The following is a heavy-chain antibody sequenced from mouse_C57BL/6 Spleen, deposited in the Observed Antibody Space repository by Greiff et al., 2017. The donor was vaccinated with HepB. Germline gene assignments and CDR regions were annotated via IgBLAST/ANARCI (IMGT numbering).Heavy chain of an antibody. CDR1: GYTFTSYT. V-gene: IGHV1-4*01. CDR2: INPSSGYT. Sequence: QVQLQQSGAELARPGASVKMSCKASGYTFTSYTMHWVKQRPGQGLEWIGYINPSSGYTKYNQKFKDKATLTADKSSSSAYMQLSSLTSEDSAVDYCAPVYYGYDGFAYWGQGTLVTVSA. J-gene: IGHJ3*01. D-gene: IGHD2-2*01. CDR3: APVYYGYDGFAY.